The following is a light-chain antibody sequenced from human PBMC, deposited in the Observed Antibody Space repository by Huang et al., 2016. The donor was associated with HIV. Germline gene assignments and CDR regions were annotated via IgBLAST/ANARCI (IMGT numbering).Light chain of an antibody. CDR3: QQSYGIPLT. V-gene: IGKV1-39*01. CDR1: QSISSY. CDR2: TAS. Sequence: DIQMTQSPSSLSASVGDRVTITCRASQSISSYLNWYQQKPGKAPKLLIYTASSLQSGVPSRCSGSGSGTDFTLTIRSLQPEDFATYYCQQSYGIPLTFGGGTQVEIK. J-gene: IGKJ4*01.